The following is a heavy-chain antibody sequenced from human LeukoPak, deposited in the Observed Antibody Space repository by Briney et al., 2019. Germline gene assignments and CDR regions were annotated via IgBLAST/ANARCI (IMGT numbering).Heavy chain of an antibody. CDR1: GGSTSSYY. V-gene: IGHV4-4*07. CDR2: IYTSGTT. D-gene: IGHD6-13*01. Sequence: SETLSPTCTVSGGSTSSYYLTWIRQPAGEGLEWIGRIYTSGTTDYNPSLKSRVTMSVDTSKNQFFLKLSSVTAADTAVYYCARDPAAGRYFDYWGQGSLVTVSS. J-gene: IGHJ4*02. CDR3: ARDPAAGRYFDY.